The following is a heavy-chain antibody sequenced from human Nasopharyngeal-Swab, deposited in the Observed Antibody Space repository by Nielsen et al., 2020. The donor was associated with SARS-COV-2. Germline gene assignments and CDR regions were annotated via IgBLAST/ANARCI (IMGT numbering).Heavy chain of an antibody. D-gene: IGHD2-15*01. CDR2: VSGSSGTT. J-gene: IGHJ4*02. CDR3: AKDRYCSGGACYFSGFDY. Sequence: GESLKISCAASGFTFSSYAMSWVRQAPGKGLEWVSGVSGSSGTTKYADSVKGRFTISRDISKNKLYLQMHSLRVEDTAVYYCAKDRYCSGGACYFSGFDYWGLGTLVTVSS. CDR1: GFTFSSYA. V-gene: IGHV3-23*01.